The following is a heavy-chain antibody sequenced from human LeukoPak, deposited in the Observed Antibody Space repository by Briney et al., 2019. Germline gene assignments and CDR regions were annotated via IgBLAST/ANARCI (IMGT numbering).Heavy chain of an antibody. CDR3: ARDYGQYDPPYYYYYGMDV. J-gene: IGHJ6*02. CDR2: INSDGSST. CDR1: GFTFSSYW. V-gene: IGHV3-74*01. Sequence: GGSLRLSCATSGFTFSSYWMHWVRQAPGKGLVWVSRINSDGSSTSYADSVKGRFTISRDNAKNTLYLQMNSLRAEDTAVYYCARDYGQYDPPYYYYYGMDVWGQGTTVTVSS. D-gene: IGHD1-1*01.